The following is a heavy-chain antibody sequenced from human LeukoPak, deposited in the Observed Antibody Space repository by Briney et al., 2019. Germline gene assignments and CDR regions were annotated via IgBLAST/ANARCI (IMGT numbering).Heavy chain of an antibody. J-gene: IGHJ4*02. CDR1: GFSFSIHP. Sequence: GGSLRLSCAASGFSFSIHPMSWVRQAPGKGLQWVSAISGGGSSTYYADSVKGRFTISRDNSKNTLYLQMNSLRAEDTAVYYCARRDGDNDRGFDYWGQGTLVTVSS. CDR3: ARRDGDNDRGFDY. D-gene: IGHD4-23*01. V-gene: IGHV3-23*01. CDR2: ISGGGSST.